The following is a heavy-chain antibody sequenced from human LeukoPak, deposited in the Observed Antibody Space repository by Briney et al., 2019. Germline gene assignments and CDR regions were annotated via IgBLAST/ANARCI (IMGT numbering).Heavy chain of an antibody. CDR1: GGTFSSYA. CDR2: IIPIFGTA. Sequence: SVKVSCKASGGTFSSYAISWVRQAPGQGLEWMGGIIPIFGTANYAQKFQGRVTITTDESTSTAYMELSSLRSEDTAVYYCARDRTEYQLQNNYYYYMDVWGKGTTVTVSS. V-gene: IGHV1-69*05. CDR3: ARDRTEYQLQNNYYYYMDV. D-gene: IGHD2-2*01. J-gene: IGHJ6*03.